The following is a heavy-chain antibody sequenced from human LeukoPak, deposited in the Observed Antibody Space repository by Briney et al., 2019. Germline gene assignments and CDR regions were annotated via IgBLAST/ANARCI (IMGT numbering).Heavy chain of an antibody. CDR2: IYYSGST. Sequence: PSETLSLTCTVSGGSISSGDYYWSWIRQPPGKGLEWIGYIYYSGSTYYNPSLKSRVTISVDTSKNQFSLKLSSATAADTAVYYCARYAYYDSSGNRFDIWGQGTMVTVSS. J-gene: IGHJ3*02. V-gene: IGHV4-30-4*01. CDR3: ARYAYYDSSGNRFDI. CDR1: GGSISSGDYY. D-gene: IGHD3-22*01.